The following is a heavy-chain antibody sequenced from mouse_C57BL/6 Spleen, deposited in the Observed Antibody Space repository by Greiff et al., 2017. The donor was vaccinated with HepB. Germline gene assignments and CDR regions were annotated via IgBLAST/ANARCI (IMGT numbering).Heavy chain of an antibody. D-gene: IGHD1-1*01. J-gene: IGHJ2*01. CDR2: IDPETGGT. Sequence: QVQLQQSGAELVRPGASVTLSCKASGYTFTDYEMHWVKQTPVHGLEWIGAIDPETGGTAYNQKFKGKAILTADKSSSTAYMELRSLTSEDSAVYYCTMHYGSSPYYFDYWGQGTTLTVSS. CDR1: GYTFTDYE. CDR3: TMHYGSSPYYFDY. V-gene: IGHV1-15*01.